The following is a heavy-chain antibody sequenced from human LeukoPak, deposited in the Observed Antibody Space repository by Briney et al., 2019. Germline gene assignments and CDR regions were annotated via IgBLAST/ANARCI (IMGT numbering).Heavy chain of an antibody. CDR3: ARAAGSSWFYPFDY. CDR2: IRYDGSNK. D-gene: IGHD6-13*01. J-gene: IGHJ4*02. Sequence: PGGSLRLSCAASGFTFSSYGMHWVRQAPGKGLEWVAFIRYDGSNKYYADSVKGRFTISRDNSKNTLYLQMNSLRAEDTAVYYCARAAGSSWFYPFDYWGQGTLVTVSS. CDR1: GFTFSSYG. V-gene: IGHV3-30*02.